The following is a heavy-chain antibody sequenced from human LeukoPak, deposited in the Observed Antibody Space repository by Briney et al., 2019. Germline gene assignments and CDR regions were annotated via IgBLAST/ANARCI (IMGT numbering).Heavy chain of an antibody. V-gene: IGHV3-23*01. CDR3: AKHSSWAFDI. Sequence: GGSLRLSCAASGFTFSSYGMSWVRQAPGKGLEWVSAITGSGGFTYFADSVKGRFTMSRDNSKNTMYLQINSLRAEDTAVYYCAKHSSWAFDIWGQGTMVTVSS. CDR1: GFTFSSYG. D-gene: IGHD6-13*01. J-gene: IGHJ3*02. CDR2: ITGSGGFT.